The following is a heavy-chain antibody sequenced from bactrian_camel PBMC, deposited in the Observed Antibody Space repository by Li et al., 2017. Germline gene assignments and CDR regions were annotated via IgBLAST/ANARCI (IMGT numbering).Heavy chain of an antibody. CDR1: GPVYRHNY. D-gene: IGHD3*01. CDR2: ISDAGDTT. Sequence: QVQLVESGGGAVQSGGSLRLSCVEPGPVYRHNYMAWFRTVTGTEREGVAAISDAGDTTYYGDFVKGRFTISKDGAKKTLYLEMNSLKPEDTAMYYCAADYRRDVCSRGVFEYWGQGTQVTVS. J-gene: IGHJ4*01. CDR3: AADYRRDVCSRGVFEY. V-gene: IGHV3-3*01.